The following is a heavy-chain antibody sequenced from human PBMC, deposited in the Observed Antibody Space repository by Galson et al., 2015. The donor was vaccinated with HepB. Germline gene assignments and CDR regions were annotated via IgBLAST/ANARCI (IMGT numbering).Heavy chain of an antibody. D-gene: IGHD2-2*01. Sequence: SLRLSCAAPGFTFSSYAMHWVRQAPGKGLEWVAVISYDGSNKYYADSVKGRFTISRDNSKNTLYLQMNSLRAEDTAVYYCARDRRYCSSTSCYPGPLGYWGQGTLVTVSS. CDR2: ISYDGSNK. CDR3: ARDRRYCSSTSCYPGPLGY. J-gene: IGHJ4*02. CDR1: GFTFSSYA. V-gene: IGHV3-30-3*01.